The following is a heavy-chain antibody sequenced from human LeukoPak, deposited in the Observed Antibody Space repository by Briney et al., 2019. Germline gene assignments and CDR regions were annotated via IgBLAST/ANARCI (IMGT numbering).Heavy chain of an antibody. Sequence: GESLKISCKGSGYSFTSYWIGWVRQMPGKGLEWMGIIYPGDSDTRYSPSFQGQVTISADKSISTAYLQWSSLKASDTAMYYCARRLRDGRCYYYYMDVWGRGTTVTVSS. CDR2: IYPGDSDT. D-gene: IGHD2-15*01. CDR3: ARRLRDGRCYYYYMDV. V-gene: IGHV5-51*01. CDR1: GYSFTSYW. J-gene: IGHJ6*03.